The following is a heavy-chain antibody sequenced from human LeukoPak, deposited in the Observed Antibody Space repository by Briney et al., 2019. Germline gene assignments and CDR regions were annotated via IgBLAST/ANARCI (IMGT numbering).Heavy chain of an antibody. J-gene: IGHJ4*02. CDR1: GASVSSGY. D-gene: IGHD6-19*01. Sequence: PSETLSLTCTVSGASVSSGYWSWIRQPPRKGLELIGYMYYRDSSNYNPSLKSRVTISIDTSKNQFSLKLSSVTAADTAVYYCARVHGSGWSRIFDSWGQGTLVTVSS. CDR2: MYYRDSS. V-gene: IGHV4-59*02. CDR3: ARVHGSGWSRIFDS.